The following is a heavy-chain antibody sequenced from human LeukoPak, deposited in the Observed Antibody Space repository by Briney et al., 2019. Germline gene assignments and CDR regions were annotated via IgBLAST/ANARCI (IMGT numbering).Heavy chain of an antibody. J-gene: IGHJ3*02. D-gene: IGHD1-26*01. V-gene: IGHV1-2*06. Sequence: GASVKVSCKASGYTSTGYYMHWVRQAPGQGLEWMGRINPNSGGTNYAQKLQGRVTMTRDTSISTAYMELSRLRSDDTAVYYCAREPSGQWEPHDAFDIWGQGTMVTVSS. CDR3: AREPSGQWEPHDAFDI. CDR2: INPNSGGT. CDR1: GYTSTGYY.